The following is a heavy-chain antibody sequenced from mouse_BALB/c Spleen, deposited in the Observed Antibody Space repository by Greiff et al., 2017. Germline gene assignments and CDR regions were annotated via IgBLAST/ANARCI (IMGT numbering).Heavy chain of an antibody. CDR2: ILPGSGST. CDR1: GYTFSSYW. Sequence: VKLQESGAELMKPGASVKISCKATGYTFSSYWIEWVKQRPGHGLEWIGEILPGSGSTNYNEKFKGKATFTADTSSNTAYMQLSSLTSEDSAVYYCAGFGLLLRRGFAYWGQGTLVTVSA. D-gene: IGHD1-1*01. J-gene: IGHJ3*01. CDR3: AGFGLLLRRGFAY. V-gene: IGHV1-9*01.